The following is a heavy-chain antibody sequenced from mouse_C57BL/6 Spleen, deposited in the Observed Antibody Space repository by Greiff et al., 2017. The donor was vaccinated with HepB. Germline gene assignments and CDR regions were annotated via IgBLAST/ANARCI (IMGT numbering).Heavy chain of an antibody. V-gene: IGHV1-82*01. J-gene: IGHJ4*01. D-gene: IGHD1-1*01. CDR3: ARATPSFYYVSRYAMDF. Sequence: QVQLKASGPELVKPGASVKISCKASGYAFSSSWMNWVKQRPGKGLEWIGRIYPGDGDTTYHGKFKGKATLTADKSSSTAYMQLSSLTSEDSAVYFCARATPSFYYVSRYAMDFWGQGTSVTVSS. CDR1: GYAFSSSW. CDR2: IYPGDGDT.